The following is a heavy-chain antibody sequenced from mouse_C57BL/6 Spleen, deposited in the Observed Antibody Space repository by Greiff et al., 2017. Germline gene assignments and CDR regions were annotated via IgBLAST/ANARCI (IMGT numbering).Heavy chain of an antibody. D-gene: IGHD2-5*01. Sequence: EVKLVESGGGLVKPGGSLKLSCAASGFTFSDYGMHWVRQAPEKGLEWVAYISSGSSTISYADTMKGRFTISRDIAKTTLFLQRTSLRSEDTAMYYCARPGYSNYLYAMDYWGQGTSVTVSS. V-gene: IGHV5-17*01. CDR1: GFTFSDYG. CDR3: ARPGYSNYLYAMDY. J-gene: IGHJ4*01. CDR2: ISSGSSTI.